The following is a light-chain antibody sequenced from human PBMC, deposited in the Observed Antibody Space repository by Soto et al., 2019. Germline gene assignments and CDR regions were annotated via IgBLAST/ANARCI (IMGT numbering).Light chain of an antibody. Sequence: DIQMTQSPSTLSASVGERVTITCRASQSIRAGLAGYQQKPGKAPKLLIYKASNVESGVPSRFSGSGSGTEFTLTISSLQPDDFATYYCQQYHSYPLTFGQGTRLEIK. J-gene: IGKJ5*01. CDR2: KAS. V-gene: IGKV1-5*03. CDR3: QQYHSYPLT. CDR1: QSIRAG.